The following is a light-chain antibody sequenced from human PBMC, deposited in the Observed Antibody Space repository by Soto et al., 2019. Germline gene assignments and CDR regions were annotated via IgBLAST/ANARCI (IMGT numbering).Light chain of an antibody. CDR1: SSDVGSYNL. Sequence: QSVLTQPASVSGSPGQSITISCTGTSSDVGSYNLVSWYQQHPGKAPKLMIYEDIERPSGVSNRFSGSKSGNTASLTISGLQTEDEADYYCCSYAGGTSVVFGGGTKVIVL. J-gene: IGLJ2*01. CDR2: EDI. CDR3: CSYAGGTSVV. V-gene: IGLV2-23*01.